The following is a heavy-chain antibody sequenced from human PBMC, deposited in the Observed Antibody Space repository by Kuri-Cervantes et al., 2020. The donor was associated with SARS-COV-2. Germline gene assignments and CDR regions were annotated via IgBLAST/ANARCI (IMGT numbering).Heavy chain of an antibody. CDR1: GGSFSGYY. CDR2: INHSGST. V-gene: IGHV4-34*01. CDR3: ARHARITGIGFDY. J-gene: IGHJ4*02. D-gene: IGHD1-20*01. Sequence: GSLRLSCAVYGGSFSGYYWSWIRQPPGKGLEWIGEINHSGSTNYNPSLKSRVTISVDTSKNQFSLKLSSVTAADTAVYYCARHARITGIGFDYWGQGTLVTVSS.